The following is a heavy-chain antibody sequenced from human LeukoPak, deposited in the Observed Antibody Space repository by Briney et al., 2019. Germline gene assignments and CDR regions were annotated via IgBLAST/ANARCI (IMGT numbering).Heavy chain of an antibody. CDR3: ARDRVAGRPIYYYGMDV. V-gene: IGHV3-30-3*01. CDR1: GFTFSSYA. Sequence: GGSLRLSCAASGFTFSSYAMHWVRQAPGKGLEWVAVISYDGSNKYYADSVKGRLTISRDNSKNTLYLQMNSLRAEDTAVYYCARDRVAGRPIYYYGMDVWGQGTTVTVSS. J-gene: IGHJ6*02. CDR2: ISYDGSNK. D-gene: IGHD6-13*01.